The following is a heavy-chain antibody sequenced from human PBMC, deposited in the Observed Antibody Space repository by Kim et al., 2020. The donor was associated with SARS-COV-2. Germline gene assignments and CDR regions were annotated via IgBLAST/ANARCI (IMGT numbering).Heavy chain of an antibody. V-gene: IGHV1-46*01. Sequence: ASVKVSCKASGYTFTSYYMHWVRQAPGQGLEWMGIINPSGGSTSYAQKFQGRVTMTRDTSTSTVYMELSSLRSEDTAVYYCARWVALRRDYYGMDVWGQGTTVTVSS. CDR3: ARWVALRRDYYGMDV. J-gene: IGHJ6*02. CDR1: GYTFTSYY. CDR2: INPSGGST. D-gene: IGHD2-15*01.